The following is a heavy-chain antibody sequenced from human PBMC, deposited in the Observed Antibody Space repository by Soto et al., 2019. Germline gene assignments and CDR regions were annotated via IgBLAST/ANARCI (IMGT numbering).Heavy chain of an antibody. CDR1: GGTFSSYA. D-gene: IGHD3-3*01. Sequence: SVKVSCKASGGTFSSYAISWVRQAPGQGLEWMGGIIPIFGTANYAQKFQGRVTITADESTSTAYMELSSLRSEDTAVYYCARVGITIFGVVTYGMDVWGQGTTVTVSS. V-gene: IGHV1-69*13. CDR2: IIPIFGTA. J-gene: IGHJ6*02. CDR3: ARVGITIFGVVTYGMDV.